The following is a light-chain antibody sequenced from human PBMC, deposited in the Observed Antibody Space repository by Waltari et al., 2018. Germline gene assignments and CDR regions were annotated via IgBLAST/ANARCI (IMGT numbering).Light chain of an antibody. CDR3: LQDYVYPWT. Sequence: AIQMAQSPSSLSASVGDRVTITCRASQALRRDLGWYQQKPGKAPNLLIYNVSNLQSGGPARFSGSGSGTDFTLAISSLQPEDFGSYYCLQDYVYPWTFGQGTKVEIK. CDR2: NVS. J-gene: IGKJ1*01. V-gene: IGKV1-6*01. CDR1: QALRRD.